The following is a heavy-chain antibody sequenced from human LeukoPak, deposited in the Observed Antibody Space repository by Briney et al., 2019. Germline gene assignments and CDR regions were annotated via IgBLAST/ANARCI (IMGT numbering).Heavy chain of an antibody. CDR2: INPNSGGT. CDR3: AREHGITGNPGY. V-gene: IGHV1-2*02. J-gene: IGHJ4*02. D-gene: IGHD1-20*01. Sequence: ASVKVSCKASGYTFTGYYMHWVRQAPGQGLEWMGWINPNSGGTNYAQKFQGRVTMTRDTSISTAYMELSRLRSDDTAVYYCAREHGITGNPGYWGQGTLVTVSS. CDR1: GYTFTGYY.